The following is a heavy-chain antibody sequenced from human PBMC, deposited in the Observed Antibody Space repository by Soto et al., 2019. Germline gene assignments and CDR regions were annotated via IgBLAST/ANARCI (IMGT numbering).Heavy chain of an antibody. V-gene: IGHV4-34*01. CDR1: GGSFSGYY. CDR3: ARVHYDFWSGYYRGYMDV. D-gene: IGHD3-3*01. J-gene: IGHJ6*03. CDR2: INHSGST. Sequence: SETLSLTCAVYGGSFSGYYWSWIRQPPGKGLEWIGEINHSGSTNYNPSLKSRVTISVDTSKNQFSLKLSSVTAADTAVYYCARVHYDFWSGYYRGYMDVWGKGTTVTVSS.